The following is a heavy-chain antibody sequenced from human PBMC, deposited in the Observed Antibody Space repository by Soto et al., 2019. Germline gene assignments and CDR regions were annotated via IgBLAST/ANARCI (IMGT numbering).Heavy chain of an antibody. V-gene: IGHV3-30*03. CDR1: GVTFKDYG. Sequence: GGSLRLSCGAPGVTFKDYGMHWVRQAPGKGLEWVAVISCDGKQTYYADSVKGRFTISKDKSKRTLFLQMNSLRVDDTAVYYCARDGWGSNWYFDLWGQGTLVTVSS. CDR3: ARDGWGSNWYFDL. J-gene: IGHJ2*01. CDR2: ISCDGKQT. D-gene: IGHD3-16*01.